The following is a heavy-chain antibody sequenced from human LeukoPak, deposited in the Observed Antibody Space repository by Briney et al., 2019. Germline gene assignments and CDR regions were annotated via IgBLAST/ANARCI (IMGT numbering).Heavy chain of an antibody. Sequence: SETLSLTCAVYGGSFSGYYWSWIRQPPGKGLEWIGEINHSGSTNYNPSLKSRVTISVDTSKNQFSLKLSSVTAADTAVYYCARGSLKAVVAATGYRYWFDPWGQGTLVTVSS. CDR2: INHSGST. CDR3: ARGSLKAVVAATGYRYWFDP. CDR1: GGSFSGYY. D-gene: IGHD2-15*01. J-gene: IGHJ5*02. V-gene: IGHV4-34*01.